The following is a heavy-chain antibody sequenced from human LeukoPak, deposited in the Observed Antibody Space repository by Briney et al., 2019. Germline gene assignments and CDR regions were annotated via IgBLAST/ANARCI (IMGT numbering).Heavy chain of an antibody. CDR1: GGTFSGYY. J-gene: IGHJ4*02. CDR2: INHSGST. CDR3: ARSIRGYSSGWYYFAY. D-gene: IGHD6-19*01. Sequence: SETLSLTCAVYGGTFSGYYWSWLRQPPGKGLEWIGEINHSGSTNYNPFLKGRVTISVDTSKDQFSVKLSSVTAADTAVYYCARSIRGYSSGWYYFAYWGQRTLITVSS. V-gene: IGHV4-34*01.